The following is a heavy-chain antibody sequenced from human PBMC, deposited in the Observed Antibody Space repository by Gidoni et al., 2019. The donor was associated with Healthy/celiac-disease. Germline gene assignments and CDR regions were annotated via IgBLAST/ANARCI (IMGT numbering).Heavy chain of an antibody. J-gene: IGHJ5*02. V-gene: IGHV3-30*01. CDR1: GFTFSSYA. CDR3: ASNRLEVRGEGIWFDP. Sequence: CAASGFTFSSYAMHWVRQAPGKGLEWVAVISYDGSNKYYADSVKGRFTISRDNSKNTLYLQMNSLRAEDTAVYYCASNRLEVRGEGIWFDPWGQGTLVTVSS. D-gene: IGHD3-10*01. CDR2: ISYDGSNK.